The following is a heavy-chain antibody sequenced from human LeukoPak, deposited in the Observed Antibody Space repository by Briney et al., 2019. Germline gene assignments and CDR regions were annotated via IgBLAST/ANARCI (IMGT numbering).Heavy chain of an antibody. CDR1: GFTFSSYS. V-gene: IGHV3-48*01. CDR3: ARDHDWSFDY. CDR2: ISIGSSVR. J-gene: IGHJ4*02. Sequence: GGSLRLSCAASGFTFSSYSTNWVRQAPGRGLEWVSYISIGSSVRLYADSVKGRFAISRDDAKNSVQLQMDNLRAEDTAVYYCARDHDWSFDYWGQGSPVIVSS. D-gene: IGHD3-3*01.